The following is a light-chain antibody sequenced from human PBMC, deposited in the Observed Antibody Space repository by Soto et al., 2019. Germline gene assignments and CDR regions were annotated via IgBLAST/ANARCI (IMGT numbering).Light chain of an antibody. CDR1: QSVSSN. J-gene: IGKJ1*01. Sequence: VLTPSPASLSVSASPRSTHSGRASQSVSSNLAWYQQKPGQAPSLLIHGASTRATGIPARISGRGSGKDFTLTISRLEPEDFAVYYCQQRSNWETFGQGTKVDIK. V-gene: IGKV3D-15*01. CDR2: GAS. CDR3: QQRSNWET.